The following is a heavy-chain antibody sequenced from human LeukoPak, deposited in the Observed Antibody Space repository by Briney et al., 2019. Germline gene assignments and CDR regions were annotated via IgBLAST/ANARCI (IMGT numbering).Heavy chain of an antibody. J-gene: IGHJ3*02. CDR1: GGSISSGDYC. D-gene: IGHD4-11*01. Sequence: PSETLSLTCTVSGGSISSGDYCWSWIRQPPGKGLEWIGYIYYSGSTYYNPSLKSRVTISVDTSKNQFSLKLSSVTAADTAVYYCATKTYTHAFDIWGQGTMVTVSS. CDR3: ATKTYTHAFDI. V-gene: IGHV4-30-4*01. CDR2: IYYSGST.